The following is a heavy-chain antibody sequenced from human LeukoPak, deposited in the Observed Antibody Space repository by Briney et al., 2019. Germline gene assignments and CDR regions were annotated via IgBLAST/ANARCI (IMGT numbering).Heavy chain of an antibody. J-gene: IGHJ3*02. CDR2: INPNSGGT. CDR3: ATEGGGGSYPNDAFDI. D-gene: IGHD1-26*01. Sequence: ASVKVSCKASGYTFTGYYMHWVRQAPGQGLEWMGWINPNSGGTNYAQKFQGRVTMTRDTSISTAYMELSRLRSDDTAVYYCATEGGGGSYPNDAFDIWGQGTMVTVSS. CDR1: GYTFTGYY. V-gene: IGHV1-2*02.